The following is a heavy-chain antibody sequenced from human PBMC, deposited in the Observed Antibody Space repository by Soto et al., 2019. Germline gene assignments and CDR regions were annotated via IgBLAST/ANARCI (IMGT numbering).Heavy chain of an antibody. CDR3: ARLPQDYYYHGMDV. J-gene: IGHJ6*02. CDR1: GYSFSTFW. CDR2: IYPSDSDT. V-gene: IGHV5-51*01. Sequence: PGESLKISCKGSGYSFSTFWIGWVRQMPGKGLEWMGIIYPSDSDTRYSPSFQGQVTISADKSSRTAYLQWSSLKASDSAMYYCARLPQDYYYHGMDVCGQGTKVTVSS.